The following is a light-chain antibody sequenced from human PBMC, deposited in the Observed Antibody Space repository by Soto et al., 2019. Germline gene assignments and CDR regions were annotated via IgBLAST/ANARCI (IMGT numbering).Light chain of an antibody. Sequence: DIQMTQSPSTLSGSVGDRVTITYRASQTISSWLAWYQQKPGKAPKLLIYKASTLKSGVPSRFSGSGSGTEFTLTISSLQPEDSATYYCQQHNSSPWTFGQGTKVDIK. CDR1: QTISSW. V-gene: IGKV1-5*03. CDR2: KAS. J-gene: IGKJ1*01. CDR3: QQHNSSPWT.